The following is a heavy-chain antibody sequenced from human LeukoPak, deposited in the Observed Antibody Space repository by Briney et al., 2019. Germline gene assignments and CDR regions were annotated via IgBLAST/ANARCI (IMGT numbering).Heavy chain of an antibody. CDR2: IYYSGST. V-gene: IGHV4-59*08. CDR3: ALRRPFGAFDI. Sequence: SDTLSLTCTVSGGSISSYYWSWIRQPPGKGLEWIGYIYYSGSTNYNPSLKSRVTISIDTSKNQFSLKLSSVTAADTAVCYCALRRPFGAFDIWGQGTMVTVSS. J-gene: IGHJ3*02. D-gene: IGHD3-16*01. CDR1: GGSISSYY.